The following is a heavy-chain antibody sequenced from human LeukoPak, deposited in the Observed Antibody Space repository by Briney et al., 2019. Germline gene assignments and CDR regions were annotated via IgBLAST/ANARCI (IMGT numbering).Heavy chain of an antibody. CDR3: VKDPHCSTTGCYEHFQH. J-gene: IGHJ1*01. D-gene: IGHD2-2*01. V-gene: IGHV3-64D*06. CDR2: ISSNGGST. Sequence: GGSLRLSCSASGFTFSSYAMHWVRQAPGKGLEYVSAISSNGGSTYYADSVKGRFTISRDNSKNTLYLQMSGLRPEDTAVYYCVKDPHCSTTGCYEHFQHWGQGTLVTVSS. CDR1: GFTFSSYA.